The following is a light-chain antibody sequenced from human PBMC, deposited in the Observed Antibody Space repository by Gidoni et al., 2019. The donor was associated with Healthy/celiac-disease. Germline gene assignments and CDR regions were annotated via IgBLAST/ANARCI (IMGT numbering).Light chain of an antibody. J-gene: IGLJ1*01. CDR1: SSDVGGYNY. Sequence: QSALTQPASVSGSPGQSITISCTGTSSDVGGYNYVSWYQQHPGNAPKLMIYDVSNRPSGVSNRFSGSKSGNTASLTISGLQAEDEADYYCSSYTSSSRQVFGTGTKVTVL. CDR2: DVS. V-gene: IGLV2-14*03. CDR3: SSYTSSSRQV.